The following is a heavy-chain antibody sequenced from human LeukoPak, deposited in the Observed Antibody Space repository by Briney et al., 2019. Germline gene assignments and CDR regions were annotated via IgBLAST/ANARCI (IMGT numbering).Heavy chain of an antibody. V-gene: IGHV4-31*03. CDR2: IYYSGST. D-gene: IGHD5-12*01. J-gene: IGHJ4*02. CDR3: ARADSGNDSVDF. CDR1: GGSISSGGYD. Sequence: SETLSLTCTVSGGSISSGGYDWSWIRQHPGKGLEWIGYIYYSGSTYYNPSLKSRVTISVDTSKNQFSLKLSSVTAADTAVYYCARADSGNDSVDFWGQGTLVTVSS.